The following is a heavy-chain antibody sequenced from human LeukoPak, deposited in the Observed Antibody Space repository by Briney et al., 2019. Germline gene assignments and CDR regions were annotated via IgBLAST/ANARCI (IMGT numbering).Heavy chain of an antibody. D-gene: IGHD6-19*01. V-gene: IGHV1-46*01. Sequence: GASVKVSCKASGYTFTSYYMHWVRQAPGQGLEWMGIINPSGGSTSYAQKFQGRVTMTRDMSTSTAYMELRSLRSDDTAVYYCARDVAGSNDAFDIWGQGTMVTVSS. J-gene: IGHJ3*02. CDR1: GYTFTSYY. CDR2: INPSGGST. CDR3: ARDVAGSNDAFDI.